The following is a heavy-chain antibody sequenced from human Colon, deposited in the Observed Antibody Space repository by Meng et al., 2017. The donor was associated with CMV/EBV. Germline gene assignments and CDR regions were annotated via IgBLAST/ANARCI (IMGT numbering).Heavy chain of an antibody. Sequence: GESLKISCAASGFTFSSYWMSWVRQAPGKGLEWVANIKQDGSEKYYVDSVKGRFTISRDNAKNSLYLQMNSLRAEDTAVYYCARGDYDFWGGYWGQGTLVTVSS. J-gene: IGHJ4*02. CDR3: ARGDYDFWGGY. CDR1: GFTFSSYW. V-gene: IGHV3-7*01. CDR2: IKQDGSEK. D-gene: IGHD3-3*01.